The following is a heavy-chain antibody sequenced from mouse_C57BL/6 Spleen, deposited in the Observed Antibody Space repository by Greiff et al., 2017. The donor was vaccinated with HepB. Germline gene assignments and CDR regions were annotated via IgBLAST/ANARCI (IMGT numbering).Heavy chain of an antibody. V-gene: IGHV1-20*01. J-gene: IGHJ4*01. CDR2: INPYNGDT. Sequence: VQLQQSGPELVKPGDSVKISCKASGYSFTGYFMNWVMQSHGKSLEWIGRINPYNGDTFYNQKFKGKATLTVDKSSSTAHMELRSLTSEDSAFYYCARGGTTDLRYAMDYWGQGTSVTVSS. CDR1: GYSFTGYF. CDR3: ARGGTTDLRYAMDY. D-gene: IGHD1-1*01.